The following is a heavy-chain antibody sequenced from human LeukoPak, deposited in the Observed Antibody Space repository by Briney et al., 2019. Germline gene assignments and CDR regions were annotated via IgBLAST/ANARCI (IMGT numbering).Heavy chain of an antibody. Sequence: ASVKVSCKASGYTFTGYYIHWVRQAPGQGLEWMGWINPNSGGTDYAQKFKGRVTMTRDTSISTAYMELSRLRSDDTAVYYCATDCGDYESGYWGQGTLVTVSS. CDR3: ATDCGDYESGY. CDR2: INPNSGGT. D-gene: IGHD4-17*01. V-gene: IGHV1-2*02. CDR1: GYTFTGYY. J-gene: IGHJ4*02.